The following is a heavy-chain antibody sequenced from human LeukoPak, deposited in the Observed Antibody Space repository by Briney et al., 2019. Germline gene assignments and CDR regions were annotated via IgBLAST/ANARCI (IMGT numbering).Heavy chain of an antibody. CDR3: ARAGVVPAAIARTQNFDY. J-gene: IGHJ4*02. CDR2: INPSGGST. CDR1: GYTFTSYY. Sequence: GASVKVSCKASGYTFTSYYMHWVRQAPGQGLEWMGIINPSGGSTSYAQKFQGRVTMTRDTSTSTVYMELSSLRSEGTAVYYCARAGVVPAAIARTQNFDYWGQGTLVTVSS. V-gene: IGHV1-46*01. D-gene: IGHD2-2*01.